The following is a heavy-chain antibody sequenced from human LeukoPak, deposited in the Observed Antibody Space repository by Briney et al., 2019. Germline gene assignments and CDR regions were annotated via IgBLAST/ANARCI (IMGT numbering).Heavy chain of an antibody. CDR2: IYYSGST. V-gene: IGHV4-39*01. J-gene: IGHJ4*02. Sequence: SETLSLTCTVSGGSISTSSYYWGWIRQPPGKGLEWIGSIYYSGSTYYNPSLKSRVTISVDTSKNQFSLKLSSVTAADTAVYYCTRSDCSSGRCPGFDNWGQGTLVTVSS. CDR3: TRSDCSSGRCPGFDN. CDR1: GGSISTSSYY. D-gene: IGHD6-19*01.